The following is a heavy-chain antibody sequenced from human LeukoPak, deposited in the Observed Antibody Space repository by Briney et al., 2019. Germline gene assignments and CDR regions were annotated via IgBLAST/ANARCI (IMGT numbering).Heavy chain of an antibody. J-gene: IGHJ4*02. Sequence: PSETLSLTCTVSGGSISSGGYYWSWIRQHPGKGLEWIGYIYYSGSTYHNPSLKSRVTISVVTSKNQFSLKLSSVTAADTAVYYCARASLYSSTKFDYWGQGTLVTVSS. D-gene: IGHD6-13*01. CDR1: GGSISSGGYY. CDR3: ARASLYSSTKFDY. CDR2: IYYSGST. V-gene: IGHV4-31*03.